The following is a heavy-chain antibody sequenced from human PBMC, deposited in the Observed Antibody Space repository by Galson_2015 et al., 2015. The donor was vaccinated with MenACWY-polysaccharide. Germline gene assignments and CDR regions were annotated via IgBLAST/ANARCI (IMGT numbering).Heavy chain of an antibody. CDR2: MNPNSGNT. Sequence: SVKVSCKASGYTFTGYDINWVRQAPGQGLEWMGWMNPNSGNTGYAQKFQGRVTMTRNTAISTAYMGLSSLRSEDTAVYYCAAAVNYYNSSGYYPFDYWGQGTLVTVSS. CDR3: AAAVNYYNSSGYYPFDY. D-gene: IGHD3-22*01. V-gene: IGHV1-8*01. CDR1: GYTFTGYD. J-gene: IGHJ4*02.